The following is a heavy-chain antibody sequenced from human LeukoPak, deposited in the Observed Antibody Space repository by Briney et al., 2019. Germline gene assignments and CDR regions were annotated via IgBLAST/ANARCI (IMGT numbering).Heavy chain of an antibody. D-gene: IGHD2-15*01. Sequence: PSETLSLTCTVSGYSISSGYYWGWIRQPPGKGLEWIGSIYHSGSTYYNPSLKSRVTISVDTSKNQFSLKLSSVTAADTAVYYCARGPLVYCSGGSCYLGPRYFDYWGQGTLVTVSS. J-gene: IGHJ4*02. CDR3: ARGPLVYCSGGSCYLGPRYFDY. V-gene: IGHV4-38-2*02. CDR2: IYHSGST. CDR1: GYSISSGYY.